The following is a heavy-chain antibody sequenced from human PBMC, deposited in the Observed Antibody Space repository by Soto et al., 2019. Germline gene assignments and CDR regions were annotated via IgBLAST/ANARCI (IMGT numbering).Heavy chain of an antibody. V-gene: IGHV4-59*01. Sequence: PSETLSLTCTVSGGSISNYYWSWIRQPPGKGLEWIGYIYYSGSTNYNPSLKSRVTISLDTSKNQFSLKLNSVTAADTAVYYCARAPVVTKYFDYWGQGTLVTVSS. CDR2: IYYSGST. D-gene: IGHD2-15*01. CDR1: GGSISNYY. J-gene: IGHJ4*02. CDR3: ARAPVVTKYFDY.